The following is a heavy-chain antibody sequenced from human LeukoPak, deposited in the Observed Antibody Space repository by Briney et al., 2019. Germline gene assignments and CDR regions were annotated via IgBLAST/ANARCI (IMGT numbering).Heavy chain of an antibody. CDR3: ARPMFYGSGSAQHNWFDP. V-gene: IGHV3-30*03. J-gene: IGHJ5*02. Sequence: GGSLRLSCAASGFTVSSNYMSWVRQAPGKGLEWVAVISYDGSNKYYADSVKGRFTISRDNSKNTLYLQMNSLRAEDTAVYYCARPMFYGSGSAQHNWFDPWAREPWSPSPQ. CDR2: ISYDGSNK. D-gene: IGHD3-10*01. CDR1: GFTVSSNY.